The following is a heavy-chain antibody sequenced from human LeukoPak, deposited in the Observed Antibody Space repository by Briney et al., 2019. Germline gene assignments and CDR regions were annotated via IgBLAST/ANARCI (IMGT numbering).Heavy chain of an antibody. CDR3: AVRSSSSPFYYYYYMDV. CDR1: GYSISSGYY. V-gene: IGHV4-38-2*01. CDR2: IYYSGST. J-gene: IGHJ6*03. Sequence: PSETLSLTCAVSGYSISSGYYWGWIRQPPGKGLEWIGSIYYSGSTYYNPSLKSRVTISVDTSKNQFSLKLSSVTAADTAVYYCAVRSSSSPFYYYYYMDVWGKGITVTVSS. D-gene: IGHD6-6*01.